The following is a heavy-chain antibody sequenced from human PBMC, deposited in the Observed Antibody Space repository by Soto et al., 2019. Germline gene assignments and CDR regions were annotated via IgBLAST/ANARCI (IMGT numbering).Heavy chain of an antibody. CDR3: AKDDYGGNFAAEYFQH. J-gene: IGHJ1*01. CDR2: ISYDGSNK. V-gene: IGHV3-30*18. Sequence: GGSLRLSCAASGFTFSSYGMHWVRQAPGKGLEWVAVISYDGSNKYYADSVKGRFTISRDNSKNTLYLQMNSLRAEDTAVYYCAKDDYGGNFAAEYFQHWGQGTLVTVSS. CDR1: GFTFSSYG. D-gene: IGHD4-17*01.